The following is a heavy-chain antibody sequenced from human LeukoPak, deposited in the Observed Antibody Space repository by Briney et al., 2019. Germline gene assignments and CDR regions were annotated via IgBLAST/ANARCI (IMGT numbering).Heavy chain of an antibody. D-gene: IGHD2-2*01. J-gene: IGHJ5*02. Sequence: GGSLRLSCAASGFTFSSYAMSWVRQAPGKGLEWVSAISGSGGSTYYADSVKGRFTISRDNAKNSLYLQMNSLRAEDTAVYYCARDKAARYCSSTSCFGSPWFDPWGQGTLVTVSS. CDR2: ISGSGGST. CDR1: GFTFSSYA. CDR3: ARDKAARYCSSTSCFGSPWFDP. V-gene: IGHV3-23*01.